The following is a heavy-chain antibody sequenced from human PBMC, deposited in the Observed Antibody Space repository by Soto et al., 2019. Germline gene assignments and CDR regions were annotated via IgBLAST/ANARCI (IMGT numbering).Heavy chain of an antibody. Sequence: ASVKVSCKASGYTFTSYDINWVRQATGQGLEWMGWMNPNSGNTGYAQKFQGRVTMTRNTSISTAYMELSSLRSEDTAVYYCARGGVDIVVVPAATDLSGLYYYYYYMDVWGKGTMVTVPS. D-gene: IGHD2-2*03. V-gene: IGHV1-8*01. CDR2: MNPNSGNT. J-gene: IGHJ6*03. CDR1: GYTFTSYD. CDR3: ARGGVDIVVVPAATDLSGLYYYYYYMDV.